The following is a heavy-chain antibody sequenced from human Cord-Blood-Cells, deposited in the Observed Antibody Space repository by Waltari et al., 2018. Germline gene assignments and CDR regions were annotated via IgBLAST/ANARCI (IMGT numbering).Heavy chain of an antibody. Sequence: QVQLVQSGAEVKKPGSSVKVSCKASGGTFSTYAISWLRQAPGQGLEWMGRIIPILGIANYAQKFQGRVTITADKSTSTAYMELSSLRSEDTAVYYCAREGGIVVVIAALDYWGQGTLVTVSS. V-gene: IGHV1-69*09. CDR2: IIPILGIA. J-gene: IGHJ4*02. D-gene: IGHD2-21*01. CDR3: AREGGIVVVIAALDY. CDR1: GGTFSTYA.